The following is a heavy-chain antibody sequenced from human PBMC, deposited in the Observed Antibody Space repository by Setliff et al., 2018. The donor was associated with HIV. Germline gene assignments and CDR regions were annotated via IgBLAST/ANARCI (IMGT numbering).Heavy chain of an antibody. J-gene: IGHJ3*02. CDR3: RVWILRDTSDI. CDR1: GGSFSGNH. Sequence: SETLSLTCTIYGGSFSGNHWSWIRKSPGNGLEWIGEVLYNGGTRYNPSLENRVSMSVDTSKNQFSLKLLSVTAADTAVYYCRVWILRDTSDIWGQGTVVTVSS. V-gene: IGHV4-34*12. D-gene: IGHD1-1*01. CDR2: VLYNGGT.